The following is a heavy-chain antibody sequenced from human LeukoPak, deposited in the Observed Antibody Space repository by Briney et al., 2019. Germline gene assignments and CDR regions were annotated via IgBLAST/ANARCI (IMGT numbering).Heavy chain of an antibody. V-gene: IGHV4-59*08. D-gene: IGHD3-22*01. J-gene: IGHJ4*02. CDR3: ARRLTMIHSYYFDY. CDR1: GGSFSGYY. Sequence: SETLSLTCAVYGGSFSGYYWSWIRQPPGKGLEWIGYIYYSGSTNYNPSLKSRVTISVDTSKNQFSLKLSSVTAADTAVYYCARRLTMIHSYYFDYWGQGTLVTVSS. CDR2: IYYSGST.